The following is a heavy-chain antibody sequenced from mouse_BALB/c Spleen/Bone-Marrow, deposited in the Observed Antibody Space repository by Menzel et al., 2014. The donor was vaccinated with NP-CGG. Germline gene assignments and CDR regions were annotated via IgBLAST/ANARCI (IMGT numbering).Heavy chain of an antibody. D-gene: IGHD1-2*01. CDR3: ARPHHYGYGY. J-gene: IGHJ2*01. CDR1: GYAFTDYN. Sequence: EVQRVESGPELVKPGASVKISCKASGYAFTDYNMHWVKQSHGKSLEWIGYIYPYNGVTGYNQKFKSKAALTVDNSSTTAYMERRSLTSEDSAVYYCARPHHYGYGYWGQGTTLTVSS. V-gene: IGHV1S29*02. CDR2: IYPYNGVT.